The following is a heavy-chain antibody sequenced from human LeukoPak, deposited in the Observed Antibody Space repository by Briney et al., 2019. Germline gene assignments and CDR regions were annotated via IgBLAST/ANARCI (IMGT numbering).Heavy chain of an antibody. V-gene: IGHV1-2*02. CDR3: ARDSRIVATILRRFDP. J-gene: IGHJ5*02. D-gene: IGHD5-12*01. Sequence: ASVKVSCKASGYTFTGYYMHWVRQAPGQGLEWMGWINPNSGGTNYAQKFQGRVTMTRDTSISTAYMELSRLRSDDTAVYYCARDSRIVATILRRFDPWGQGTLVTVSS. CDR2: INPNSGGT. CDR1: GYTFTGYY.